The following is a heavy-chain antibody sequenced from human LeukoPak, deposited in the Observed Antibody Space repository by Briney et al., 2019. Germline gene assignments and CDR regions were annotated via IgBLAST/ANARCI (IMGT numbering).Heavy chain of an antibody. Sequence: PSETLSLTCTVSGGSISSGGYYWSWIRQHPGKGLEWIGYIYYSGSTYYNPSLKSRVTISVDTSKNQFSLKLSSVTAADTAVYYCARDPDYYDSSGYYWFDPWGQGTLVTVSS. V-gene: IGHV4-31*03. CDR2: IYYSGST. J-gene: IGHJ5*02. CDR3: ARDPDYYDSSGYYWFDP. D-gene: IGHD3-22*01. CDR1: GGSISSGGYY.